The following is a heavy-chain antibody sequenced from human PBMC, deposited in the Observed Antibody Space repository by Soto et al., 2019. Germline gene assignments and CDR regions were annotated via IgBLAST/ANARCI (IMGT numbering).Heavy chain of an antibody. CDR2: IYYSGST. J-gene: IGHJ4*02. CDR3: ARELRWLQVDY. V-gene: IGHV4-59*12. CDR1: GGSISSYY. Sequence: SETLSLTCTVSGGSISSYYWSWIRQPPGKGLEWIGYIYYSGSTHYNPSLKSRVTISVDTSKNQFSLKLSSVTAADTAVYYCARELRWLQVDYWGQGTLVTVSS. D-gene: IGHD5-12*01.